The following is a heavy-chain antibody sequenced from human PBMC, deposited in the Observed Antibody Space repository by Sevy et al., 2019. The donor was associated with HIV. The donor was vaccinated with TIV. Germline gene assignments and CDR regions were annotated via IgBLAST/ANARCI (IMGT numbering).Heavy chain of an antibody. CDR1: GFTFSSYA. D-gene: IGHD5-12*01. J-gene: IGHJ5*02. CDR3: ARSYSGYNNWFDP. CDR2: ISYDGSNK. V-gene: IGHV3-30-3*01. Sequence: GGSLRLSCAASGFTFSSYAMHWVRQAPGKGLEWVAVISYDGSNKYYVDSVKGRFTISRDNSKNTLYLQMNSLRAEDTAGYYCARSYSGYNNWFDPWGQGTLVTVSS.